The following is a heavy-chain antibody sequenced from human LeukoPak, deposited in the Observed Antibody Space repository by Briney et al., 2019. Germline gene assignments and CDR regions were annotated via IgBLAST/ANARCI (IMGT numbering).Heavy chain of an antibody. CDR2: ISGSGGST. J-gene: IGHJ4*02. V-gene: IGHV3-23*01. D-gene: IGHD1-1*01. CDR1: GFTFSSYA. Sequence: GGSLRLSXAASGFTFSSYAMSWVRQAPGKGIEWVSGISGSGGSTYYADSVKGRFTISRDNSKNTLYLQMNSLRAEDTAVYYCAKSIAGTTLDYFDYWGQGTLVTVSS. CDR3: AKSIAGTTLDYFDY.